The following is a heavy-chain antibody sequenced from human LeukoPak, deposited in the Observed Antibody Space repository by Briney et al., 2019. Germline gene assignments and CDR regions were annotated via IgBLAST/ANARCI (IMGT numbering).Heavy chain of an antibody. J-gene: IGHJ4*02. Sequence: SETLSLTCTVSGGSISSSSYYWGWIRQPPGRGLEWIGSIYYSGGTYYNPSLKSRVTISVDTSKNQFSLKLSSVTAADTAVYYYARQTGTYDYWGQGTLVTVSS. D-gene: IGHD1-1*01. CDR2: IYYSGGT. CDR3: ARQTGTYDY. CDR1: GGSISSSSYY. V-gene: IGHV4-39*01.